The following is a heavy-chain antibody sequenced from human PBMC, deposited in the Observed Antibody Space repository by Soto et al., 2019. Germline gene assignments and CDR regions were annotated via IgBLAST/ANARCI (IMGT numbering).Heavy chain of an antibody. CDR3: AREPPRYCSGGSCYSVGWFDP. Sequence: SETLSLTCTVSGGSISSGGYYWSWIRQHPGKGLEWIGYIYYSGSTYYNPSLKSRVTISVDTSRNQFSLKLSSVTAADTAVYYCAREPPRYCSGGSCYSVGWFDPWGQGTLVTVSS. D-gene: IGHD2-15*01. CDR1: GGSISSGGYY. CDR2: IYYSGST. J-gene: IGHJ5*02. V-gene: IGHV4-31*03.